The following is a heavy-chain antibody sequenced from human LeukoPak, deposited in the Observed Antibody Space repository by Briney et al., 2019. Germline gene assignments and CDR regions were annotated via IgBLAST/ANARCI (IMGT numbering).Heavy chain of an antibody. Sequence: PGGSLRLSCAASRFTFSNAWMSWVRQAPGKGLEWVGRIKSKTDGGTTDYAAPVKGRFTISRDDSKNTLYLQMNSLRAEDTAVYYCARDTSDYYYYYYMDVWGKGTTVTVSS. CDR2: IKSKTDGGTT. CDR3: ARDTSDYYYYYYMDV. CDR1: RFTFSNAW. J-gene: IGHJ6*03. V-gene: IGHV3-15*05.